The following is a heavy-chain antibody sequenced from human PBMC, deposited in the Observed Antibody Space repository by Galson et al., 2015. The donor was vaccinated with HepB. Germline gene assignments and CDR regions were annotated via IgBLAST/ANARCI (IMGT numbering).Heavy chain of an antibody. D-gene: IGHD3-10*01. J-gene: IGHJ6*02. V-gene: IGHV3-53*01. CDR1: GFTVSSNY. CDR2: IYSGGGT. CDR3: ARDQGQGTLGYGMDV. Sequence: SLRLSCAASGFTVSSNYMSWVRQAPGKGLEWVSIIYSGGGTYYADSVKGLFTISRDNSKNTLYLQMNSLRAEDTAIYYCARDQGQGTLGYGMDVWGQGTTVTVSS.